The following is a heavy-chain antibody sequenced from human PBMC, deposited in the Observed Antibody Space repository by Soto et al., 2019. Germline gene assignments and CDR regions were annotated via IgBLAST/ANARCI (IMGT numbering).Heavy chain of an antibody. V-gene: IGHV1-3*01. CDR1: GYTFTSYA. J-gene: IGHJ3*02. CDR2: INAGNGDT. D-gene: IGHD3-16*01. CDR3: VGSAGGSPPWFDI. Sequence: ASVKVSCKASGYTFTSYAMHWVRQAPGQRLEWMGWINAGNGDTKYSQNFQGRVTNTRDTSASTADMELSSLRYEDTAVYYCVGSAGGSPPWFDIWGQGTMVTVSS.